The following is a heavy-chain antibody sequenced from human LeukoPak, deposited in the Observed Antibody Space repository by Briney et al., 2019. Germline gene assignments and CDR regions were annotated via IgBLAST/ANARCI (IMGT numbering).Heavy chain of an antibody. V-gene: IGHV3-23*01. D-gene: IGHD3-3*01. Sequence: GGSLRLSCAASGFTFSSYAMSWVRQAPGKGLEWVSGISGSGGSTYYADSVKGRFTISRDNSKNTLYLQMNSLRAEDTAVYYCAKAGERGLRFLEWLSLFDYWGQGTLVTVSS. CDR2: ISGSGGST. CDR3: AKAGERGLRFLEWLSLFDY. J-gene: IGHJ4*02. CDR1: GFTFSSYA.